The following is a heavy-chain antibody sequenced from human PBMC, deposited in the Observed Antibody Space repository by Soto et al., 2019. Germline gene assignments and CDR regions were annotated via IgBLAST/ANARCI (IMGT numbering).Heavy chain of an antibody. Sequence: QVQLVQSGAEVKKPGASVKVSCKASGYTFTSYDINWVRQATGQGLEWRGWMNPNSGNTGYAQKFQGSVTMTRNTYIGTAYMELSSLRSEGTAVYYCARSTNAYGDRHWGQGTLVTVPS. CDR1: GYTFTSYD. J-gene: IGHJ4*02. CDR3: ARSTNAYGDRH. CDR2: MNPNSGNT. V-gene: IGHV1-8*01. D-gene: IGHD4-17*01.